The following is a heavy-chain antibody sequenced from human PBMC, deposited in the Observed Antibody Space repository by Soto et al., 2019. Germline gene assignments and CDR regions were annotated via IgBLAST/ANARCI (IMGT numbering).Heavy chain of an antibody. CDR2: ISSSSSTI. D-gene: IGHD3-3*01. CDR1: GFTFSSYS. Sequence: EVQLVESGGGLVQPGGSLRLSCAASGFTFSSYSMNWVRQAPGKGLELVSYISSSSSTIYYADSVKGRFTISRDNAKNSLYLQMNILRDEDTAVYYCAREPRRFWSGPKPHILDYWGQGTLVTVSS. J-gene: IGHJ4*02. CDR3: AREPRRFWSGPKPHILDY. V-gene: IGHV3-48*02.